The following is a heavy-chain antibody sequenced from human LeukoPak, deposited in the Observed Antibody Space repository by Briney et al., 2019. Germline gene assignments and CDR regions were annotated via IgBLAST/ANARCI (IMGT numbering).Heavy chain of an antibody. CDR2: ITDSGGST. D-gene: IGHD6-19*01. CDR3: AKGSSSARPYYFDY. CDR1: GFTFSSYA. Sequence: PGGSLRLSCAASGFTFSSYAMSWVRQAPGKGLEWVSAITDSGGSTYHADSVKGRFTISRDNSKNTLYMQTNSLRAEDTAIYYCAKGSSSARPYYFDYWGQGTLVTVSS. J-gene: IGHJ4*02. V-gene: IGHV3-23*01.